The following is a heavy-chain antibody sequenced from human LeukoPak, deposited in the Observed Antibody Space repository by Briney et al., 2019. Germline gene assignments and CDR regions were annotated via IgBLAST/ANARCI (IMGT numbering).Heavy chain of an antibody. Sequence: ASVKVSCKASVYTFTSYGISWVRQAPGQGLEGMGWISAYNGNTNYAQKLQGRVTMTTDTSTSTAYMELRSLRSDDTAVYYCARDFASGWYFPPLSYYYGMDVWGQGTTVTVSS. CDR3: ARDFASGWYFPPLSYYYGMDV. CDR1: VYTFTSYG. CDR2: ISAYNGNT. J-gene: IGHJ6*02. V-gene: IGHV1-18*01. D-gene: IGHD6-19*01.